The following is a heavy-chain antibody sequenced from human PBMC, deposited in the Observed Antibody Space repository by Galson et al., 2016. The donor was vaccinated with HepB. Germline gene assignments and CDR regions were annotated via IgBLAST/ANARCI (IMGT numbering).Heavy chain of an antibody. CDR2: IYTAGNT. CDR3: ARGPGYYSASGRPWDYNPMDV. D-gene: IGHD3-10*01. J-gene: IGHJ6*02. CDR1: GFTFSDYS. V-gene: IGHV3-53*01. Sequence: SLRLSCAASGFTFSDYSMDWVRQAPGKGLEWVSIIYTAGNTYYTDSVKGRFTISRDNAQNTLYLQMTSLTGEDTSVYYCARGPGYYSASGRPWDYNPMDVWGQGTTVIVS.